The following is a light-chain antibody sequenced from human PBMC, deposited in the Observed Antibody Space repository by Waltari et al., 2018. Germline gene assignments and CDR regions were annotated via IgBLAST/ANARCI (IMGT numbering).Light chain of an antibody. J-gene: IGKJ2*01. V-gene: IGKV4-1*01. CDR1: QSVLYSSNNKNY. CDR3: QQCYLTPYT. CDR2: WAS. Sequence: DIVMTHSPDSLAVSLGERATINCKSSQSVLYSSNNKNYLAWYQQKPGQPPKLLIYWASTRESGVPDRFSGSGSGTDFTLTISSLQAEDVAVYYCQQCYLTPYTFGQGTNLEIK.